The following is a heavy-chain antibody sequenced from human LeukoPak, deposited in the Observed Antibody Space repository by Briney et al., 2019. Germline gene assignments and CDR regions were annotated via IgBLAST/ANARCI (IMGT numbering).Heavy chain of an antibody. J-gene: IGHJ3*02. Sequence: SETLSLTCTVSGGSISSYYWSWIRQPPGKGLERIGYIYYSGSTNYNPSLKSRVTISVDTSKNQFSLKLSSVTAADTAVYYCARDLLDGDYAYDAFDIWGQGTMVTVSS. D-gene: IGHD4-17*01. CDR2: IYYSGST. CDR1: GGSISSYY. CDR3: ARDLLDGDYAYDAFDI. V-gene: IGHV4-59*01.